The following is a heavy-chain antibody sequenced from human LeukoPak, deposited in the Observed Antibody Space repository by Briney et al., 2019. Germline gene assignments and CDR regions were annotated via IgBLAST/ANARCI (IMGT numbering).Heavy chain of an antibody. CDR1: GGSISSYY. D-gene: IGHD2-2*01. J-gene: IGHJ6*03. V-gene: IGHV4-59*08. CDR3: ARGGSTSSRGYMDV. CDR2: IYYSGST. Sequence: PSETLSLTCTVSGGSISSYYWSWIRQPPGKGLEWIGYIYYSGSTNYNPSLKSRVTISVDTSKNQFSLKLSSVTAADTAVYYCARGGSTSSRGYMDVWGKGTTVTVSS.